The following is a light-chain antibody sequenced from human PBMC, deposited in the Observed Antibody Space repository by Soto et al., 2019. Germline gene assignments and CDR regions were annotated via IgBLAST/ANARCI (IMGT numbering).Light chain of an antibody. CDR1: DSNIGADYD. J-gene: IGLJ3*02. CDR2: DSN. Sequence: QSVLTQPPSVSGAPGQRVTISCTGSDSNIGADYDVHWYQHLPGAAPKLLIYDSNKRPSGVPDRFSGSKSGTSASLAITGLQAEDEADYYCSSNTTRRSWVFGGGTKVTVL. V-gene: IGLV1-40*01. CDR3: SSNTTRRSWV.